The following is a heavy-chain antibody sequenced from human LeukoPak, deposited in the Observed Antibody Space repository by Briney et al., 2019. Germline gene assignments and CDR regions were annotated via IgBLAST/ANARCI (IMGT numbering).Heavy chain of an antibody. D-gene: IGHD2-21*02. Sequence: SETLSLTCAVSGGSISSSYWWSWVRQPPGKGLEWSGEIYHDGSTNYNPSLKSRVTMSLDKSENHFSLKLTSVTAADTAVYYCARAERGVCGGDCYDFDYWGQGTLVSVSS. CDR1: GGSISSSYW. V-gene: IGHV4-4*02. J-gene: IGHJ4*02. CDR3: ARAERGVCGGDCYDFDY. CDR2: IYHDGST.